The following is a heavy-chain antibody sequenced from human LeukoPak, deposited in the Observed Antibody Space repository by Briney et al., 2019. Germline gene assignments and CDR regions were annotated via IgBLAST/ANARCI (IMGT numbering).Heavy chain of an antibody. CDR2: IYYSGST. V-gene: IGHV4-39*01. CDR1: GGSISSSSYY. J-gene: IGHJ4*02. CDR3: VRRGSSWYELIDY. Sequence: NPSETLSLTCTVSGGSISSSSYYWGWIRQPPGKGLEWIGSIYYSGSTCYNPSLKSRVTISVDTSKNQFSLKLSSVTAADTAVYYCVRRGSSWYELIDYWGQGTLVTVSS. D-gene: IGHD6-13*01.